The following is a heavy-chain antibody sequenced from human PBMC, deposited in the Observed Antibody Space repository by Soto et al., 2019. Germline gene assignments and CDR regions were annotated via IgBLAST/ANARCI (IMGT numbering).Heavy chain of an antibody. V-gene: IGHV1-8*01. CDR1: GYSFTSYD. CDR3: ARGGFLEPHMDV. Sequence: QVQLVQSGAEVKKPGASVKVSCKASGYSFTSYDMNWVRQVPGQVPEWMGWMNPNSADTGYAQKSQGRMTMSRGKSTRTMYMGLSGLTSEATAVYYCARGGFLEPHMDVWGRGTTVTVSS. J-gene: IGHJ6*03. CDR2: MNPNSADT.